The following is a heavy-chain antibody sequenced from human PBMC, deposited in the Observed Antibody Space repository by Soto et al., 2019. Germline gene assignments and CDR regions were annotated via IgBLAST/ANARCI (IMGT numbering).Heavy chain of an antibody. CDR1: GGSFSGYY. J-gene: IGHJ4*02. CDR3: ARNRDDFWSGYSKYYFDY. CDR2: INHSGST. Sequence: SETLSLTCAVYGGSFSGYYWSWIRQPPGKGLEWIGEINHSGSTNYNPSLKSRVTISVDTSKNQFSLKLSSVTAADTAVYYCARNRDDFWSGYSKYYFDYWGQGTLVTVSS. D-gene: IGHD3-3*01. V-gene: IGHV4-34*01.